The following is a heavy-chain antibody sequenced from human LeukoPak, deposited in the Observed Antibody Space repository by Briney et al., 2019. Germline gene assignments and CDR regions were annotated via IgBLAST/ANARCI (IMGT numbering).Heavy chain of an antibody. D-gene: IGHD5-12*01. J-gene: IGHJ2*01. CDR2: ISSTGSYI. CDR1: GLTFSRDS. CDR3: ARRVATTILIYWYFDL. Sequence: GGSLRLSCATSGLTFSRDSMNWVRQAPGKGLEWVSSISSTGSYIYYTDSVKGRFTISRDNAKNSLYLQMNSLRAEDTAVYYCARRVATTILIYWYFDLWGRGTLVTVSS. V-gene: IGHV3-21*01.